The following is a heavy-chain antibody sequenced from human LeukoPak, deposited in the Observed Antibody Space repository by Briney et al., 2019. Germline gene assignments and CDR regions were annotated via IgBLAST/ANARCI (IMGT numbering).Heavy chain of an antibody. CDR3: AKVYSSSIRRPYFDY. J-gene: IGHJ4*02. CDR1: GFTLSGYA. Sequence: GGSLRLSCAASGFTLSGYAMTWVRQAPGKGLEWVSAFDGDGRNTHHADSVKGRFTISRDNSKNTLYLQMSSLRAEDTAVYYCAKVYSSSIRRPYFDYWGQGTLVTVSS. V-gene: IGHV3-23*01. CDR2: FDGDGRNT. D-gene: IGHD6-6*01.